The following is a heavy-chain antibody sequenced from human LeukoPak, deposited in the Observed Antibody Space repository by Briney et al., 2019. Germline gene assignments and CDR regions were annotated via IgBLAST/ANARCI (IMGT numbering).Heavy chain of an antibody. CDR3: ARGNWYPSELSDI. J-gene: IGHJ4*02. V-gene: IGHV4-39*07. CDR1: GGSVSRNSDY. D-gene: IGHD6-13*01. Sequence: KPSETLSLTCTVSGGSVSRNSDYWGWIRQPPGKGLEWIGSIYYGGSTHYNPSLKSRVTISVDTSKNQFSLKLSSVTAADTAVYYCARGNWYPSELSDIWGQGTLVTVSS. CDR2: IYYGGST.